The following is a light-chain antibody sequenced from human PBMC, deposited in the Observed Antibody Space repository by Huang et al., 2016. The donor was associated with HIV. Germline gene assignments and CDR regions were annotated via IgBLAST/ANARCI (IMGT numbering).Light chain of an antibody. V-gene: IGKV1-39*01. CDR2: AAS. J-gene: IGKJ4*01. CDR1: QTIITY. CDR3: QQSYSTPRLT. Sequence: DIQMTQSPSSLSASVGDRVTISCRASQTIITYLNWYQQKPGKAPKLLIYAASSLQSGVPSRFRGSGSGTDFTLTISSLQPEDFATYYCQQSYSTPRLTFGGGTKVDIK.